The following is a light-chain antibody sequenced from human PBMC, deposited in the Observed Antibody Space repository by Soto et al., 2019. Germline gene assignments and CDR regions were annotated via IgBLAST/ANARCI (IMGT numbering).Light chain of an antibody. J-gene: IGKJ3*01. CDR3: HHYNNWPLS. CDR1: QSVGSH. V-gene: IGKV3-15*01. CDR2: YTS. Sequence: EIVMTQSPATLSVSPGERATLSCRASQSVGSHLAWYQQKPGQAPRLLIYYTSTRATGIPARFSGSGSGTEFTLTISSLQSEDFAVYYGHHYNNWPLSFGPGTKVDIK.